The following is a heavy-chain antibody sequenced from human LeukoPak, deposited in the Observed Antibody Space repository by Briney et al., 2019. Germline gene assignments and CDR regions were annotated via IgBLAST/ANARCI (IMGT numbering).Heavy chain of an antibody. D-gene: IGHD4-23*01. V-gene: IGHV3-30*18. J-gene: IGHJ3*02. CDR1: GFTVSSNY. Sequence: QPGGSLRLSCAASGFTVSSNYMSWVRRAPGKGLEWLAMILYDGNYKEYLDSVKGRFTISRDNSKNTLYLQTNSLRAEDTAVYYCAKDVLRGNEGFDIWGQGTMVTVSA. CDR2: ILYDGNYK. CDR3: AKDVLRGNEGFDI.